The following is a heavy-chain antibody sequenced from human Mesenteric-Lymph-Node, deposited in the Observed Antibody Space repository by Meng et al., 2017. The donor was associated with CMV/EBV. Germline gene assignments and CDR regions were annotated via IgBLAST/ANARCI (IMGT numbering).Heavy chain of an antibody. CDR2: RNPNSGNT. CDR3: ARTKKRTIFGVVILVSGMDV. J-gene: IGHJ6*02. D-gene: IGHD3-3*01. CDR1: GGTFSSYG. V-gene: IGHV1-8*03. Sequence: ASVKVSCKASGGTFSSYGISWVRQAPGQGLEWMGWRNPNSGNTGYAQKFQGRVTITRNTSISTDYMELSSLRSEDTAVYYCARTKKRTIFGVVILVSGMDVWGQGTTVTVSS.